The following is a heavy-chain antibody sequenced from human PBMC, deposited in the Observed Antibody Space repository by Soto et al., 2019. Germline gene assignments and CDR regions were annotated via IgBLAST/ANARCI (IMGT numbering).Heavy chain of an antibody. CDR3: ARDLPPVDY. CDR1: GYTFSSYF. Sequence: QVQLVQSGAEVKKPGASVKVSCKASGYTFSSYFISWVRQAPGQGLEWMGWISAYNGNTNYAQNPQGRATTTTDTSTSTAYMELRSLRSDDTAVYSCARDLPPVDYWGQGTLVTVSS. J-gene: IGHJ4*02. CDR2: ISAYNGNT. V-gene: IGHV1-18*01.